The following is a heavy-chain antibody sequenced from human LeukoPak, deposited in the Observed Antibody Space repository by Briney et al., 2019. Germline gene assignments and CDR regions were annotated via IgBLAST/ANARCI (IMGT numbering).Heavy chain of an antibody. Sequence: SETLSLTCTVSGGSIRSSSYYWGWIRQSPGKGLEWIGSIYYSGSTYYKPSLKGRVTISVDTSKNQFSLKLSSVTAADTAVYYCAKNTYYYYYYMDVWGKGTTVTVSS. CDR2: IYYSGST. CDR3: AKNTYYYYYYMDV. V-gene: IGHV4-39*01. CDR1: GGSIRSSSYY. J-gene: IGHJ6*03.